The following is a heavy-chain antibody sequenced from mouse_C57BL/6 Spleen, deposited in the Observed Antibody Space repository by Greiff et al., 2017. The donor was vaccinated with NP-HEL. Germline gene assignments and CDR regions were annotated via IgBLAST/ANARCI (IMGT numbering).Heavy chain of an antibody. J-gene: IGHJ4*01. Sequence: VESEGGLVQPGSSMKLSCTASGFTFSDYYMAWVRQVPEKGLEWVANINYDGSSTYYLDSLKSRFIISRDNAKNILYLQMSSLKSEDTATYYCARGFPYYYGSSYYAMDYWGQGTSVTVSS. V-gene: IGHV5-16*01. D-gene: IGHD1-1*01. CDR2: INYDGSST. CDR3: ARGFPYYYGSSYYAMDY. CDR1: GFTFSDYY.